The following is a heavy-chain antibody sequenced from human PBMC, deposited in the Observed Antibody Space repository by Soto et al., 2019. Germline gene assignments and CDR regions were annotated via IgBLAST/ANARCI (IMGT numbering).Heavy chain of an antibody. J-gene: IGHJ5*02. D-gene: IGHD3-10*01. V-gene: IGHV2-5*02. CDR2: IYWDDDK. CDR1: GFSLSTSGVG. CDR3: AHSSNLFYYVSASYSGFFGP. Sequence: QITLKESGPTLVKPTQTLTLTCTFSGFSLSTSGVGVGWIRQPPGKALEWLALIYWDDDKRYSPSLKSRLTITKHTSKNQVDPTMTNMDPVDTATSSCAHSSNLFYYVSASYSGFFGPWGQGALVTVSS.